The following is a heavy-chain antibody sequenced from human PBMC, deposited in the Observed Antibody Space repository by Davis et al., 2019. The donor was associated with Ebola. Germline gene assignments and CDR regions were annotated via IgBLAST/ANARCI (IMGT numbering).Heavy chain of an antibody. CDR3: ARAHYGYSSSWYDGDYYYYYGMDV. CDR1: GFTFSSYA. D-gene: IGHD6-13*01. Sequence: PGGSLRLSCAASGFTFSSYAMHWVRQAPGKGLEWVAVISYDGSNKYYADSVKGRFTISRDNSKNTLYLQMNSLRAEDTAVYYCARAHYGYSSSWYDGDYYYYYGMDVWGQGTTVTVSS. J-gene: IGHJ6*02. V-gene: IGHV3-30-3*01. CDR2: ISYDGSNK.